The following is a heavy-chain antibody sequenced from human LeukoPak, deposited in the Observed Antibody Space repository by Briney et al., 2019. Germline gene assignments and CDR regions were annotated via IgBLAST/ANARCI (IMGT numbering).Heavy chain of an antibody. CDR3: ARDRPGWYGSGSYSN. D-gene: IGHD3-10*01. V-gene: IGHV3-53*01. J-gene: IGHJ4*02. CDR2: IYSGGST. Sequence: GGSLRLSCAASGFTVSSNYMSWVRQAPGKGLEWVSVIYSGGSTYYADSVKGRFTISRENSKNTLYLQMNRLRAEDPAVYYCARDRPGWYGSGSYSNWGQGTLVTVSS. CDR1: GFTVSSNY.